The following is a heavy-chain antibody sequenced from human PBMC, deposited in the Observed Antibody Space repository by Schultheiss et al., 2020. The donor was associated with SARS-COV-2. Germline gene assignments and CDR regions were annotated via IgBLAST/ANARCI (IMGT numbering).Heavy chain of an antibody. V-gene: IGHV1-69*06. CDR1: GGTFSSYA. CDR2: IIPIFGTA. J-gene: IGHJ4*02. Sequence: SVKVSCKASGGTFSSYAISWVRQAPGQGLEWMGGIIPIFGTANYAQRFQGRLTLTVDTPTNTAYMELRSLRSDDTAVYYCARERCSGDICYMFSHDFWGQGSLVTVSS. D-gene: IGHD2-15*01. CDR3: ARERCSGDICYMFSHDF.